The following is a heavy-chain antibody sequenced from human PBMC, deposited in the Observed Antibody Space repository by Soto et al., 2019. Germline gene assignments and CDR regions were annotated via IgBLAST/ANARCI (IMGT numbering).Heavy chain of an antibody. CDR2: INHSGST. V-gene: IGHV4-34*01. J-gene: IGHJ5*02. D-gene: IGHD3-10*01. CDR1: GGSFSGYY. Sequence: PSETLSLTCAVYGGSFSGYYWSWIRQPPGKGLEWIGEINHSGSTNYNPSLKSRVTISVDTSKNQFSLKLSSVTAADTAVYYCARATRLTMVRGVRSWFDPWGQGTLVTVSS. CDR3: ARATRLTMVRGVRSWFDP.